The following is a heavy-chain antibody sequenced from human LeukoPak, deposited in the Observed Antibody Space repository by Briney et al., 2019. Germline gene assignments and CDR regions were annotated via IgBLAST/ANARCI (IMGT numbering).Heavy chain of an antibody. J-gene: IGHJ4*02. Sequence: GGSLRLSCAASGFTFSNYAMSWVRQAPGKGLEWVSGISISGGSTYSADSVNGRFTISRDNSKNTLYLQMNGLRAEDTAVYYCAKRGYFDFYFDYWGQGTLVTVSS. CDR2: ISISGGST. V-gene: IGHV3-23*01. CDR1: GFTFSNYA. D-gene: IGHD3-9*01. CDR3: AKRGYFDFYFDY.